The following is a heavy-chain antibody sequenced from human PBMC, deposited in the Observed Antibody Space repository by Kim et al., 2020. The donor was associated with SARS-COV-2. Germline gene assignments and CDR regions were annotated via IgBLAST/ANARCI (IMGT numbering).Heavy chain of an antibody. V-gene: IGHV3-74*01. CDR1: GFSFGSYW. CDR3: GRRGYCSGGSCIDP. J-gene: IGHJ5*02. Sequence: GGSLRLSCAASGFSFGSYWMYWVRQAPGKGLVWVARINGDATSTNYADSVKGRFTISRDNAKNTLYLQMNSLRAEETAVYYCGRRGYCSGGSCIDPWGQGTLVTVSS. CDR2: INGDATST. D-gene: IGHD2-15*01.